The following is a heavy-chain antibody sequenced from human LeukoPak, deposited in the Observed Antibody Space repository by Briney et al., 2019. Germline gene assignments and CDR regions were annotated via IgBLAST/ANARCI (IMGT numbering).Heavy chain of an antibody. CDR3: AREGYSYGYEIYYYYYYMDV. D-gene: IGHD5-18*01. V-gene: IGHV4-38-2*02. J-gene: IGHJ6*03. CDR1: GYSISIGYY. Sequence: SETLSLTCTVSGYSISIGYYWGWIRQPPGKGLEWIGSVYHSGSTYYNPSLKSRVTISVDTSKNQFSLKLSSVTAADTAVYYCAREGYSYGYEIYYYYYYMDVWGKGTTVTVSS. CDR2: VYHSGST.